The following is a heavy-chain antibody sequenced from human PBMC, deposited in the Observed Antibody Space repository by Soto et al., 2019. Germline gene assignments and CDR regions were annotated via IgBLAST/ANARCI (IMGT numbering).Heavy chain of an antibody. J-gene: IGHJ3*01. CDR3: AHRLETGYCTGATCRAAYDV. CDR2: IYWDDDK. V-gene: IGHV2-5*02. CDR1: GFSLSTSGVG. D-gene: IGHD2-8*02. Sequence: QITLKESGPTLVKPTQTLMLTCTFSGFSLSTSGVGVGWIRQPPGKALEWLALIYWDDDKRYSPSLKSRLTITKDTSKNQVVLTMTNMDPVDTATYVCAHRLETGYCTGATCRAAYDVWGQGTTVTVSS.